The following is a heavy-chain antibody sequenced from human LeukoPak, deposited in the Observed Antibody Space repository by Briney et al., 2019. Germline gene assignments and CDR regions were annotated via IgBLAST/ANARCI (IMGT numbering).Heavy chain of an antibody. CDR1: GFTFSSYA. D-gene: IGHD5-18*01. J-gene: IGHJ4*02. V-gene: IGHV3-30-3*01. CDR2: ISYDGSNK. CDR3: ARDLTREQLWEGT. Sequence: PGGSLRLSCAASGFTFSSYAMHWVRQAPGKGLEWVAVISYDGSNKYYADSVKGRFTISRDNSKNTLYLQMNSLRAEDTAVYYCARDLTREQLWEGTWGQGTLVTVSS.